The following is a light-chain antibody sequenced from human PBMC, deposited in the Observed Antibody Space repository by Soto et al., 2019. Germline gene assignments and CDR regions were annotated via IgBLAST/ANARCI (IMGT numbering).Light chain of an antibody. V-gene: IGLV2-14*01. CDR1: SSDVGGYNY. CDR3: SSYTSSSTLVV. CDR2: DVT. Sequence: QSALTQPASVSGSPGQSITISCTGTSSDVGGYNYVSWYQQHPGKAPKLMIYDVTNRPSGVSNRFSGSKSGNTASLTISGLQGEDEADYYCSSYTSSSTLVVFGGGTKLTVL. J-gene: IGLJ2*01.